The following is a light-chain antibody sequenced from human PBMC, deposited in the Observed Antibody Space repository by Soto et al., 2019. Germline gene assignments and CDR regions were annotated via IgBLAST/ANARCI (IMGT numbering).Light chain of an antibody. J-gene: IGKJ3*01. CDR2: AAS. CDR1: QSISSY. Sequence: DIQMTQSPSSLSASVGDRVTITCRASQSISSYLSWYQQRPGKAPKLLIYAASSLQRGVPSRFSGGRSGTDFNLTISSLQPEDIATYYCQQSYTTPLTFGPGTKVDIK. V-gene: IGKV1-39*01. CDR3: QQSYTTPLT.